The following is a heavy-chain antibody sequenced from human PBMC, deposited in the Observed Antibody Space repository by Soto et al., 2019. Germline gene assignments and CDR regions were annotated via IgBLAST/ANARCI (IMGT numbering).Heavy chain of an antibody. CDR1: GLTFSSYG. CDR2: IWYDGSNK. J-gene: IGHJ6*02. D-gene: IGHD3-22*01. V-gene: IGHV3-33*08. Sequence: GGSLRLSCAASGLTFSSYGMHWVRQAPGKGLEWVAVIWYDGSNKYYADSVKGRFTISRDNSKNTLYLQMNSLRAEDTAVYYCARDPSPYYDSSGYYLTYYGMDVWGQGTTVTVSS. CDR3: ARDPSPYYDSSGYYLTYYGMDV.